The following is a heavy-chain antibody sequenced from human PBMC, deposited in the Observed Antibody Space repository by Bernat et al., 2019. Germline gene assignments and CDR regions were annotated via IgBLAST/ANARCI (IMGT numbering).Heavy chain of an antibody. V-gene: IGHV4-39*01. CDR2: VYYSGST. Sequence: QLQLQESGPGLVEPSETLSLTCTVSGGSISSYSYYWAWMRQPPGKGLEWIGSVYYSGSTYYNPSLKSRVTISVNTPENQFSLKLRSVTATDTAVYYCARHSSLVVASTNWFDPWGQGTLVTVSS. J-gene: IGHJ5*02. CDR1: GGSISSYSYY. D-gene: IGHD2-15*01. CDR3: ARHSSLVVASTNWFDP.